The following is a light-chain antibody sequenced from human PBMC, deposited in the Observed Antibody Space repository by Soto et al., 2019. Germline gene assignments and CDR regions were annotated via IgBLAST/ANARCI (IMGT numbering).Light chain of an antibody. J-gene: IGKJ4*01. V-gene: IGKV3-20*01. CDR3: QQYGSSPQT. CDR1: ERLSSVY. CDR2: GAS. Sequence: EIVLTQSPGTLSLSPGERATLSCRASERLSSVYLAWYQQRPGQPPRLLIYGASSRATGIPDRFSGSGSGTDFTLTISRLEPEDFAVYYCQQYGSSPQTFGGGTKV.